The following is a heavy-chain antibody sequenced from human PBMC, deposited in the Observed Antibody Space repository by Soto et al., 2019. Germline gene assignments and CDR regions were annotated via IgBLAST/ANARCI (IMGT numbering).Heavy chain of an antibody. J-gene: IGHJ5*02. CDR3: ARHSRGGSITFPGMAFGP. D-gene: IGHD3-16*01. CDR2: IHYSGSP. V-gene: IGHV4-39*01. Sequence: QLQLQESGPGLVKPSETLSLTCTVSGGSISSSSYYWGWIRQPPGKGLEWIGSIHYSGSPYYNPSLKSRVTISVDTSKNQSSRELSSVTAADTAVYYCARHSRGGSITFPGMAFGPWGQGSLVTVSS. CDR1: GGSISSSSYY.